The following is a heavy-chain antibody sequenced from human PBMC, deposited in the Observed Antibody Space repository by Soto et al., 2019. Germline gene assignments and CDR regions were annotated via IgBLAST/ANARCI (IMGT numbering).Heavy chain of an antibody. Sequence: QVQLQESGPGLVKPSQTLSLTCTVSGDSISSNTYYWSWIRQHPGQGLEWLGNIYYSGGTYYNPSLKSRVSMSVDTSKNQFSLRLNSVTAADTAVYFCARLNLGHSDYGNFDFWGQGTLVTVSS. V-gene: IGHV4-31*03. J-gene: IGHJ4*02. D-gene: IGHD4-17*01. CDR2: IYYSGGT. CDR1: GDSISSNTYY. CDR3: ARLNLGHSDYGNFDF.